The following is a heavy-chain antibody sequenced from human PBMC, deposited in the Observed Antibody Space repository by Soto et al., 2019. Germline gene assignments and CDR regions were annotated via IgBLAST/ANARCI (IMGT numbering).Heavy chain of an antibody. CDR2: TKNKAYSYSI. CDR1: GFTFSDYY. J-gene: IGHJ3*02. Sequence: EVQLVESGGGLVQPGGSLRLSCAASGFTFSDYYMDWVRQAPGKGLEWVGRTKNKAYSYSIEYAASVKGRFTIARDDSKNSLFLQMNSLKTADTAVYYCVRAFDIWGQGTMVTVSS. V-gene: IGHV3-72*01. CDR3: VRAFDI.